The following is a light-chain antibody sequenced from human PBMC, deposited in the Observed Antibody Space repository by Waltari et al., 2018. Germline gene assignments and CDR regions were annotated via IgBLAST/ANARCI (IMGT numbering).Light chain of an antibody. CDR2: DVS. J-gene: IGLJ2*01. CDR1: SRHVCGLEY. CDR3: SSYTSSTTGI. Sequence: QSALTQPDSVSGSPGQSITISCTGTSRHVCGLEYVSWYQQHPGKAPKVIIYDVSNRASGVPNRFSGSKSGNSASLTISGLQAEDEADYYCSSYTSSTTGIFGGGTRLTVL. V-gene: IGLV2-14*01.